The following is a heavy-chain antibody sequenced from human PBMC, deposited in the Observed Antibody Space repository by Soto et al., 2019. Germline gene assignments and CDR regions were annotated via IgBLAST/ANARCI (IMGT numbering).Heavy chain of an antibody. CDR1: GFTFNNYG. V-gene: IGHV3-30*18. CDR3: GKGCLGGGNCFVLVN. J-gene: IGHJ4*02. Sequence: QVHLVESGGDAVQPGRSLRLSCAASGFTFNNYGMHWVRQAPGKGLEWVAIISNDGTKKNYADSVKGRFTISRDNSKNTLYLQMNSLTPEDTAVYFCGKGCLGGGNCFVLVNCGQGTLVTVSS. CDR2: ISNDGTKK. D-gene: IGHD2-15*01.